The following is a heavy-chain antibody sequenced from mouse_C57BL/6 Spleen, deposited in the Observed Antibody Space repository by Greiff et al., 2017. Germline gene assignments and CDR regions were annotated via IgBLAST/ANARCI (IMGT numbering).Heavy chain of an antibody. CDR2: IDPETGGT. CDR3: TRRFGHYSNCEGAMDY. CDR1: GYTFTDYE. D-gene: IGHD2-5*01. V-gene: IGHV1-15*01. Sequence: QVQLQQSGAELVRPGASVTLSCKASGYTFTDYEMHWVKQTPVHGLEWIGAIDPETGGTAYNQKFKGKAILTADKSSSTAYMELRSLTSEDSAVYYCTRRFGHYSNCEGAMDYWGQGTSVTVSS. J-gene: IGHJ4*01.